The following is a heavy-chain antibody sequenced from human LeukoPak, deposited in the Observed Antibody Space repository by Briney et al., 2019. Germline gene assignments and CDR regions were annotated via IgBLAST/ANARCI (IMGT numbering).Heavy chain of an antibody. J-gene: IGHJ4*02. CDR2: ISGSGGST. V-gene: IGHV3-23*01. CDR1: GFTFSSYW. Sequence: GGSLRVSCAASGFTFSSYWMSWVRQAPGKGLEWVSAISGSGGSTYYADSVKGRFTISRDNSKNTLYLQMNSLRAEDTAVYYCAKGARQYQLAHPPDYWGQGTLVTVSS. D-gene: IGHD2-2*01. CDR3: AKGARQYQLAHPPDY.